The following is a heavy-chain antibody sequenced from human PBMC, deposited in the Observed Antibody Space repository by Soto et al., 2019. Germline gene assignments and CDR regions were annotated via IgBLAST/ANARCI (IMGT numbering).Heavy chain of an antibody. CDR3: ARLLGYCSGGSCYDGAFDI. CDR2: INPNSGGT. Sequence: ASVKVSCKASGYTFTGYYMHWVRQAPGQGLEWMGWINPNSGGTNYAQKIQGWVTMTRDTSISTAYMELSRLRSDDAAVYYCARLLGYCSGGSCYDGAFDIWGQGTMVTVSS. CDR1: GYTFTGYY. J-gene: IGHJ3*02. V-gene: IGHV1-2*04. D-gene: IGHD2-15*01.